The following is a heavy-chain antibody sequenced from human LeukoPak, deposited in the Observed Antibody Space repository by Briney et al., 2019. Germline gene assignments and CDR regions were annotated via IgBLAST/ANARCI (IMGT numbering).Heavy chain of an antibody. CDR1: GYSFTTYW. CDR3: ARRYSAYDY. J-gene: IGHJ4*02. CDR2: IYPSDSDT. Sequence: GGSLKISCKGSGYSFTTYWIAWVRQMPGKGLEWMGIIYPSDSDTRYSPSFQGQVTISADKSISTAYLQCSSLKASDIAMYYGARRYSAYDYWGQGTLVTVSS. V-gene: IGHV5-51*01. D-gene: IGHD5-12*01.